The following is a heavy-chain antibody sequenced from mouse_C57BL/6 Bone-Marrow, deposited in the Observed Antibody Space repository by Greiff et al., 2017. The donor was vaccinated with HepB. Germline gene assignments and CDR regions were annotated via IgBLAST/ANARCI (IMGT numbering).Heavy chain of an antibody. CDR3: ARDASLYGPFAY. CDR1: GFTFSDFY. J-gene: IGHJ3*01. V-gene: IGHV7-1*01. D-gene: IGHD1-1*02. CDR2: SRNKANDYTT. Sequence: EVKVVESGGGLVQSGRSLRLSCATSGFTFSDFYMEWVRQAPGKGLEWIAASRNKANDYTTEYSASVKGRFIVSRDTSQSILYLQMNALRAEDTSIYYCARDASLYGPFAYWGQGTLVTVSA.